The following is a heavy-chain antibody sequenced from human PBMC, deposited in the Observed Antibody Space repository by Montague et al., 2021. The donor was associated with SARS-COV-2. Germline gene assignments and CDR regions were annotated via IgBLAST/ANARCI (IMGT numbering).Heavy chain of an antibody. CDR1: GGSIGSSNYY. D-gene: IGHD3-10*01. Sequence: SETLSLTCTVSGGSIGSSNYYWGWIRQPPGKGLEWIGNMYYSGSTYYNPSLKSRVTISIDTSKNQFSLKLGSVTAADTAVYYCARDDIVLQGVTKGMDVWGQGTTVTVSS. V-gene: IGHV4-39*07. CDR2: MYYSGST. CDR3: ARDDIVLQGVTKGMDV. J-gene: IGHJ6*02.